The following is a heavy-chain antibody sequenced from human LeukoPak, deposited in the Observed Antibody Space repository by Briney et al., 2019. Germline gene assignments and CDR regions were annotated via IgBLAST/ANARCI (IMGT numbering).Heavy chain of an antibody. Sequence: PGGSLRLSCAASGFTFSSYAMHWVRQAPGKGLEWVAVISYDGSNKYYADSVKGRFTISRHNSKNTLYLQMNSLRAEDTAVYYCATGYCSSTSCYKWGQGTLVTVSS. D-gene: IGHD2-2*02. CDR1: GFTFSSYA. CDR3: ATGYCSSTSCYK. CDR2: ISYDGSNK. J-gene: IGHJ4*02. V-gene: IGHV3-30*14.